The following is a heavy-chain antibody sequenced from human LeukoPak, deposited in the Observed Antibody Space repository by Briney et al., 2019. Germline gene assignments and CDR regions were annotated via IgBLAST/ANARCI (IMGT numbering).Heavy chain of an antibody. CDR1: GGSITSTNW. V-gene: IGHV4-4*02. CDR2: IYHSGST. Sequence: SGILSHTCVITGGSITSTNWWSWVRQALGKGLEWIWEIYHSGSTNYNPSLKSRVTISLDKSENQFSLNLSSVTAADTALYYCARVGGYGMDVWGQGTTVTVSS. D-gene: IGHD4-23*01. CDR3: ARVGGYGMDV. J-gene: IGHJ6*02.